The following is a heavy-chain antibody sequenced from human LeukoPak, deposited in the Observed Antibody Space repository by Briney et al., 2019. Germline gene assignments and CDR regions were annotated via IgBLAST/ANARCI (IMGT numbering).Heavy chain of an antibody. D-gene: IGHD3-16*01. J-gene: IGHJ4*02. V-gene: IGHV1-18*01. CDR2: ISAS. CDR1: GYTFTNFD. Sequence: GASVKVSCKASGYTFTNFDISWVRQAPGQGLEWMGWISASQRLQGRVTMTTHTSTNTAYMELRSLTSDDTAVYYCAREERGLGLFEFWGQGTLVTVSS. CDR3: AREERGLGLFEF.